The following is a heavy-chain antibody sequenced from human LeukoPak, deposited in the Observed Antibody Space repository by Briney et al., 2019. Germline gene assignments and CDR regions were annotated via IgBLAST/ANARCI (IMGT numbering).Heavy chain of an antibody. Sequence: GGSLRLSCAASGFTFSDYYMTWIRQAPGKGLEWVSYISSSGGSIYYADSVKGRFTISRDNAKNSLYLQMNSLRAEDTAVYYCAREPAYGSGSYRDAFDIWGQGTMVTVSS. J-gene: IGHJ3*02. V-gene: IGHV3-11*01. CDR2: ISSSGGSI. CDR1: GFTFSDYY. CDR3: AREPAYGSGSYRDAFDI. D-gene: IGHD3-10*01.